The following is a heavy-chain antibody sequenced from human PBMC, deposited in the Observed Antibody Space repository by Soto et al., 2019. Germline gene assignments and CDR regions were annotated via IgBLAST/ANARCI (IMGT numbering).Heavy chain of an antibody. D-gene: IGHD5-12*01. CDR2: IYHSGST. Sequence: SDTLSLTCAVSSCSISSSNGFSWVRQPPGKGLEWIGEIYHSGSTNYNPSLKSRVTISVDKSKNQFALKLSSVTAADTAVYYCAGWLRDYFDYWGQGTLVTVSS. J-gene: IGHJ4*02. V-gene: IGHV4-4*02. CDR1: SCSISSSNG. CDR3: AGWLRDYFDY.